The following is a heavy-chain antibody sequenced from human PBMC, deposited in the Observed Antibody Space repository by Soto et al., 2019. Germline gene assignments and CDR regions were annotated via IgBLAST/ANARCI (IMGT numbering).Heavy chain of an antibody. CDR3: ARATHYLGYCSGGSCYSGWFDP. V-gene: IGHV1-2*04. J-gene: IGHJ5*02. CDR2: INPNSGGT. Sequence: ASVKVSCKASGYTFTGYYMHWVRQAPGQGLEWMGWINPNSGGTNYAQKFQGWVTMTRDTSISTAYMELSRLRSDDTAVYYCARATHYLGYCSGGSCYSGWFDPWGQGTLVTVSS. CDR1: GYTFTGYY. D-gene: IGHD2-15*01.